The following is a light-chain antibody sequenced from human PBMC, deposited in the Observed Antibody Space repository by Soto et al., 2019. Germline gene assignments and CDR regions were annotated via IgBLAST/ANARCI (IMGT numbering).Light chain of an antibody. CDR2: AAS. Sequence: DIQMTQSPSSLSASVGDRVTITCRASQSISSYLNWYQQKPGKAPKLLIYAASSLQSGVPSRFSGSGSGTDFTLTISSLRPEDFATYYCQQSYSTPYTFGQGTKLGSN. J-gene: IGKJ2*01. CDR3: QQSYSTPYT. V-gene: IGKV1-39*01. CDR1: QSISSY.